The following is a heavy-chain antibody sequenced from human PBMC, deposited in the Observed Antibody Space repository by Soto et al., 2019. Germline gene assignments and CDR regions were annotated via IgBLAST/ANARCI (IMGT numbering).Heavy chain of an antibody. Sequence: HPXGSLILSCAAAGFTFSSYAMSWVRQVPGKGLDWVSAISGSGGSTYYADSVKGRFTISRDNSKNTLYLQMNSLRAEDTAVYYCAKDYDDLITMIVVVTGFDYWRQGTLATVSS. D-gene: IGHD3-22*01. V-gene: IGHV3-23*01. J-gene: IGHJ4*02. CDR1: GFTFSSYA. CDR2: ISGSGGST. CDR3: AKDYDDLITMIVVVTGFDY.